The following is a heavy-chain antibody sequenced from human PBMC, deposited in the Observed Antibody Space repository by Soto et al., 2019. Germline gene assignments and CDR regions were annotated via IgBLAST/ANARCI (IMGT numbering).Heavy chain of an antibody. J-gene: IGHJ5*02. CDR2: IWYDGSNK. V-gene: IGHV3-33*01. CDR3: ATVATNSYNWLDP. CDR1: GFTFSSYG. Sequence: GSLRLSCAASGFTFSSYGMHWVRQAPGKGLEWVAVIWYDGSNKYYADSVKGRFTISRDNSKNTLYLQMNSLRAEDTAVYYCATVATNSYNWLDPWGQGTLVTVSS. D-gene: IGHD5-12*01.